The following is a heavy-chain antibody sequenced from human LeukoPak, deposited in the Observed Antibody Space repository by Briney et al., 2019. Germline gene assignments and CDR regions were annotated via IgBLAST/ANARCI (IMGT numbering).Heavy chain of an antibody. CDR3: AKDRAPLVNYYDSSGYPDAFDI. V-gene: IGHV3-9*01. D-gene: IGHD3-22*01. CDR1: GFTFDDYA. CDR2: ISWNSGSI. Sequence: PGGSLRLSCAASGFTFDDYAMHWVRQAPGKGLEWVSGISWNSGSIGYADSVKGRFTISRDNAKNSLYLQMNSLRAEDTALYYCAKDRAPLVNYYDSSGYPDAFDIWGQATMVTVSS. J-gene: IGHJ3*02.